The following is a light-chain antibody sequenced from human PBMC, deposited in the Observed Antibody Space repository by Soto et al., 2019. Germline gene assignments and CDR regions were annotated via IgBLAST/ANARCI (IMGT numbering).Light chain of an antibody. CDR3: QQYGCWPLT. Sequence: EIVLTQSPATLSASPGERATLSCRASQSVGNNFAWYQQKPGQAPRLLILAASTRATGDPARYSGSGYGTESTLFISSLQSEDFGVYYSQQYGCWPLTFGGGAKVEIE. V-gene: IGKV3-15*01. J-gene: IGKJ4*01. CDR1: QSVGNN. CDR2: AAS.